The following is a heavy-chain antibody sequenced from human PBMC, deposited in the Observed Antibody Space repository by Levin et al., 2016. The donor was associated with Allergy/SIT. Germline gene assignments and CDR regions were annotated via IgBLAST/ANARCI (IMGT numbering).Heavy chain of an antibody. CDR1: GFTFSGSA. CDR2: IRSKANSYAT. CDR3: TRHVDQAGVLRPTSTVPFDY. D-gene: IGHD4-17*01. J-gene: IGHJ4*02. V-gene: IGHV3-73*01. Sequence: LSLTCAASGFTFSGSAMHWVRQASGKGLEWVGRIRSKANSYATAYAASVKGRFTISRDDSKNTAYLQMNSLKTEDTAVYYCTRHVDQAGVLRPTSTVPFDYWGQGTLVTVSS.